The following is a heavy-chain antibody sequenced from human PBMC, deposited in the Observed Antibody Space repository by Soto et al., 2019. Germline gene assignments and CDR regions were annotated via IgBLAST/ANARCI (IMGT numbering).Heavy chain of an antibody. Sequence: ASVRVSCKASGYTFTSYYMHWVRQAPGQGLEWMGIINPSGGSTSYAQKFQGRVTMTRDTSTSTVYMELSSLRSEDTAVYYCARALGSWHFDYWGQGTLVTVSS. D-gene: IGHD6-13*01. J-gene: IGHJ4*02. CDR2: INPSGGST. CDR1: GYTFTSYY. V-gene: IGHV1-46*03. CDR3: ARALGSWHFDY.